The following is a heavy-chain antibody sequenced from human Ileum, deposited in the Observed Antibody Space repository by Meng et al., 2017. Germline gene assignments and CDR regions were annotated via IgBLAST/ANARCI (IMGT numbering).Heavy chain of an antibody. V-gene: IGHV2-5*02. CDR1: GFSLSTSGVG. D-gene: IGHD2-21*02. CDR2: IYWDDDK. CDR3: AHRPACGGDCWIDY. J-gene: IGHJ4*02. Sequence: NTLKEAGPTPEKPTPTLPLTCTFSGFSLSTSGVGVGWIRQPPGKALEWLALIYWDDDKRYSPSLKSRLTITKDTSKNQVVLTMTNMDPVDTATYYCAHRPACGGDCWIDYWGQGTLVTVSS.